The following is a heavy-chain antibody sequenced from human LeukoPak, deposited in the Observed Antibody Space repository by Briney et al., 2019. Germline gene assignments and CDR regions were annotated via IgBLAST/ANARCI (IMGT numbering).Heavy chain of an antibody. V-gene: IGHV3-21*01. J-gene: IGHJ4*02. CDR3: ARAYSGWSSDY. D-gene: IGHD6-19*01. CDR1: GFTFSSYT. CDR2: IRSSSNYI. Sequence: GGSLRLSCVASGFTFSSYTINWVRQTPGKGLEWVSSIRSSSNYIYYADSVKGRFTISRDNAKNSLYLQMNSLRAEDTAVYYCARAYSGWSSDYWGQGTLVTVSS.